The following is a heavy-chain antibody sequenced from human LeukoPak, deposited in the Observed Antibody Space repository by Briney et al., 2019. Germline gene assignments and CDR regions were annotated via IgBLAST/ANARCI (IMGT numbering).Heavy chain of an antibody. CDR3: ARTTAYCGGDCYSLDFDY. Sequence: GESLKISCKGSGYSFTSYWIGWVRQMPGKGLEWMGIIYPGDSDTRYSPSFQGQVTISADKSISTAYLQWSSLKASDTAMYYCARTTAYCGGDCYSLDFDYWGQGTLVTVSS. J-gene: IGHJ4*02. CDR2: IYPGDSDT. D-gene: IGHD2-21*02. V-gene: IGHV5-51*01. CDR1: GYSFTSYW.